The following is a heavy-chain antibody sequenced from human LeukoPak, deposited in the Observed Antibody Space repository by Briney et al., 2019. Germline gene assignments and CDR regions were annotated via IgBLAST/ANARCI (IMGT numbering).Heavy chain of an antibody. Sequence: GASVKVSCKASGYTFTSYGISWVRQAPGQGLEWMGWISAYNGNTNYAQKFQGRVTITADKSTSTAYMELSSLRSEDTAVYYCAPYYYDSSGDLPTDYWGQGTLVTVSS. CDR2: ISAYNGNT. CDR3: APYYYDSSGDLPTDY. V-gene: IGHV1-18*01. CDR1: GYTFTSYG. D-gene: IGHD3-22*01. J-gene: IGHJ4*02.